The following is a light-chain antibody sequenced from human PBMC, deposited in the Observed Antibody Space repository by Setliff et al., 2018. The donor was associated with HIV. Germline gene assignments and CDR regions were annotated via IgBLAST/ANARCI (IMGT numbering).Light chain of an antibody. CDR3: QQRSSWPLYS. V-gene: IGKV3-11*01. CDR1: QTIGNF. Sequence: EVVLTQFPATLSLSPGEKATLSCRASQTIGNFLAWYQQKPGQSPRLLIFDATTRAAGTPPRFRGSGSGTDFSLTISSLEPEDFAIYYCQQRSSWPLYSFGGGTKVDTK. CDR2: DAT. J-gene: IGKJ4*01.